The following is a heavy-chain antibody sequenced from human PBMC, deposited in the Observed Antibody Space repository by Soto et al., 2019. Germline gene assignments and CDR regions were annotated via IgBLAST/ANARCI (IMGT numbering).Heavy chain of an antibody. CDR3: AKAQVYYGDYVPFDY. V-gene: IGHV3-30*18. D-gene: IGHD4-17*01. J-gene: IGHJ4*02. Sequence: GGSLRLSCAASGFTFSSYGMHWVRQAPGKGLEWVAVISYDGSNKYYADSVKGRFTISRDNSKNTLYLQMNSLRAEDTAVYYCAKAQVYYGDYVPFDYWGQGTLVTVSS. CDR2: ISYDGSNK. CDR1: GFTFSSYG.